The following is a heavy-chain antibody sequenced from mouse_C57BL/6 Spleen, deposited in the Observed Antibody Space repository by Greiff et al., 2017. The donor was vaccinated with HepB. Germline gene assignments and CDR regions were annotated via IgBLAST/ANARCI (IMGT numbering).Heavy chain of an antibody. V-gene: IGHV1-52*01. Sequence: QVQLQQPGAELVRPGSSVKLSCKASGYTFTSYWMHWVKQRPIQGLEWIGNIDPSDSETHYNQKFKDKATLTVDKSSSTAYMQLSSLTSEDSAVYYCARDFTTVVATNYFDYWGQGTTLTVSS. D-gene: IGHD1-1*01. CDR2: IDPSDSET. CDR1: GYTFTSYW. CDR3: ARDFTTVVATNYFDY. J-gene: IGHJ2*01.